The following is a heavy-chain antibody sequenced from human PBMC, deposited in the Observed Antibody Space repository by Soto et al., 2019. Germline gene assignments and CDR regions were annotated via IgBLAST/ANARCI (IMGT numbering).Heavy chain of an antibody. V-gene: IGHV1-3*01. CDR2: INAGNGNT. D-gene: IGHD2-21*02. Sequence: ASVKVSCKASGYTFTSYAMHWVRQAPGQSLEWMGWINAGNGNTKYSQKFQGRVTITRDTSASTAYMELSSLRSEDTAVYYCARDGGDGFLHDLFAISAQGTMVLVSS. CDR1: GYTFTSYA. CDR3: ARDGGDGFLHDLFAI. J-gene: IGHJ3*02.